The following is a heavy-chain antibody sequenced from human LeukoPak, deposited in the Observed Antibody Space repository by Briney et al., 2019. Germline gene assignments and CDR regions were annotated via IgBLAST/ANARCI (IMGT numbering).Heavy chain of an antibody. CDR2: ISWNSGSI. CDR3: AKDISDDSSGSSFDY. CDR1: GFTFDDYA. D-gene: IGHD3-22*01. V-gene: IGHV3-9*03. Sequence: PGGSLRLSCAASGFTFDDYAMHWVRQAPGKGLEWVSGISWNSGSIGYADSVKGRFTISRDNAKNSLYLQMNSLRAEDMALYHCAKDISDDSSGSSFDYWGQGTLVTVSS. J-gene: IGHJ4*02.